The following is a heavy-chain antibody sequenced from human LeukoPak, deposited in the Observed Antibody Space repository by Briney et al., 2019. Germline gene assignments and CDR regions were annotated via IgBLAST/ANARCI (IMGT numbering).Heavy chain of an antibody. V-gene: IGHV3-30*18. J-gene: IGHJ4*02. D-gene: IGHD5-12*01. CDR2: ISYDGSNK. Sequence: GGSLRLSCAASGFTFSSHGMHCVRQAPGKGLEWVAVISYDGSNKYYAGSVKGRFTISRDSSENTLYLQMNSLRAEDTAVYYCAKEEATGVDYWGQGTLVTVSS. CDR3: AKEEATGVDY. CDR1: GFTFSSHG.